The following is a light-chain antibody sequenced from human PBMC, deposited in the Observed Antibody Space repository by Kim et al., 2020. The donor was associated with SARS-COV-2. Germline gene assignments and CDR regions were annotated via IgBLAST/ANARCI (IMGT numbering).Light chain of an antibody. CDR3: QHYYTWPYN. Sequence: SVSSGERATLSCRDSQNINSDLAWYQQKPGQAPRLLIYDAATRIPGLPERFSGSGSGREFTLTISNLQSEDFAVYYCQHYYTWPYNFGQGTKLEI. V-gene: IGKV3-15*01. CDR1: QNINSD. J-gene: IGKJ2*01. CDR2: DAA.